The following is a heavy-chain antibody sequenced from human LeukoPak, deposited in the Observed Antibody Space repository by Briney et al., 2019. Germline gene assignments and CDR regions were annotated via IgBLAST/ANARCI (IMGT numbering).Heavy chain of an antibody. CDR2: IRYDGSNK. CDR3: AKGPYIAARTRMSYYMDV. CDR1: GFTFSSYG. D-gene: IGHD6-6*01. Sequence: GGSLRLSCAASGFTFSSYGMHWVRQAPGKGLEWVAFIRYDGSNKYYADSVKGRFTISRDNSKNTLYLQMNSLRAEDTAVYYCAKGPYIAARTRMSYYMDVWGKGTTVTVSS. V-gene: IGHV3-30*02. J-gene: IGHJ6*03.